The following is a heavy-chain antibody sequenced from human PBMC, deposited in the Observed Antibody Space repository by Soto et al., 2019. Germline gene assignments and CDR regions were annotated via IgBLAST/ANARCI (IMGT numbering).Heavy chain of an antibody. Sequence: GESLKSSCKGSGYSFTSYWISWVRQMPGKGLEWMGRIDPSDSYTNYSPSFQGHVTISADKSISTAYLQWSSLKASDTAMYYCARPGEQLALYYGMDVWGQGTTVTVSS. D-gene: IGHD6-6*01. CDR3: ARPGEQLALYYGMDV. J-gene: IGHJ6*02. CDR1: GYSFTSYW. CDR2: IDPSDSYT. V-gene: IGHV5-10-1*01.